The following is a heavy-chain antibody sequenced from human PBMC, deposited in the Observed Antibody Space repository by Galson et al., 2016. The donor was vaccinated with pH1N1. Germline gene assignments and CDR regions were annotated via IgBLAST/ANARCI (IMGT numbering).Heavy chain of an antibody. D-gene: IGHD2-2*02. CDR1: GYTFTSYY. CDR3: ARAPYCSNATCYSAWFDP. CDR2: ITPTGGRT. J-gene: IGHJ5*02. V-gene: IGHV1-46*01. Sequence: SVKVSCKASGYTFTSYYMHWVRQAPGQGLEWMGIITPTGGRTSYAQKFKDRVAMTSDTSTSTVYMELNSLRSEDTAVYYCARAPYCSNATCYSAWFDPWGQGTPVTVSS.